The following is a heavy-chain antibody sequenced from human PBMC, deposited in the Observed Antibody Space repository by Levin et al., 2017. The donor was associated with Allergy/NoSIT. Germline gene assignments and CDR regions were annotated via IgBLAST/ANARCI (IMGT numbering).Heavy chain of an antibody. D-gene: IGHD3-22*01. V-gene: IGHV3-30*18. Sequence: PGGSLRLSCAASGFTFSSYDMQWVRQAPGKGLEWVAFISYDGNKKNYAESVKGRFTISRDNSKNTLYLQMNSLRAEDTAVYYCAKDNGGQDDRSGYHVGSAFEIWGQGTMVTVSS. J-gene: IGHJ3*02. CDR2: ISYDGNKK. CDR3: AKDNGGQDDRSGYHVGSAFEI. CDR1: GFTFSSYD.